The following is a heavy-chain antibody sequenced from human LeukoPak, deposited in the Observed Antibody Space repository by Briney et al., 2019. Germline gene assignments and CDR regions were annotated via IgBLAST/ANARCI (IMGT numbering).Heavy chain of an antibody. CDR1: GFTFSSYA. Sequence: GGSLRLSCAAPGFTFSSYAMHWVRQAPGKGLEWVAVISYDGSNKYYADSVKGRFTISRDNSKNTLYLQMNSLRAEDTAVYYCADLVDYWGQGTLVTVSS. CDR3: ADLVDY. CDR2: ISYDGSNK. V-gene: IGHV3-30*01. J-gene: IGHJ4*02. D-gene: IGHD6-6*01.